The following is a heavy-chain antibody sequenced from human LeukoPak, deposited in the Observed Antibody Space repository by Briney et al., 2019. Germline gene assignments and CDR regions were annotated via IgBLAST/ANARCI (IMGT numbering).Heavy chain of an antibody. CDR2: ITDST. V-gene: IGHV3-23*01. D-gene: IGHD3-10*01. J-gene: IGHJ4*02. CDR3: AKYYYTSGSSGGRVFDY. CDR1: GFTFSSYA. Sequence: GGSLRLSCAASGFTFSSYAMTWVRQAPGKGLEWVAAITDSTYFADSVKGRFTISRDSSKNTVYLQMNSLRAEDTAVYYCAKYYYTSGSSGGRVFDYWGQGTLVTVSS.